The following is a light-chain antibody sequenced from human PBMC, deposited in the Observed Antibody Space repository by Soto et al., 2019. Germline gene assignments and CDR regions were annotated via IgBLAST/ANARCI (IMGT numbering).Light chain of an antibody. CDR3: SSYTSSSTLG. J-gene: IGLJ1*01. CDR1: SSDVGGYNY. V-gene: IGLV2-14*01. CDR2: EVS. Sequence: QSVLTQPASVSGSPGQSITISCTGTSSDVGGYNYVSWYQQHPGKAPKLMIYEVSNRPSGVSNRFSGSKSGNTASLTISGLQAEDEADYYCSSYTSSSTLGFGTGTTVTVL.